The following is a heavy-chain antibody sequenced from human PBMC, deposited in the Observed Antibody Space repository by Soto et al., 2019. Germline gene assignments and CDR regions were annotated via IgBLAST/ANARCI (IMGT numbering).Heavy chain of an antibody. CDR1: GYTFTRYA. Sequence: QVQLVQSGAEVKKPGASVKVSCKASGYTFTRYAFNWVRQAPGQGLEWMGWISAYSGNTNYAQKFQGRVTMTTDTSTSTAYMELRSLRSDDTAVYDCARDQTVLDYWGQGTLVTVSS. D-gene: IGHD4-17*01. CDR2: ISAYSGNT. CDR3: ARDQTVLDY. J-gene: IGHJ4*02. V-gene: IGHV1-18*04.